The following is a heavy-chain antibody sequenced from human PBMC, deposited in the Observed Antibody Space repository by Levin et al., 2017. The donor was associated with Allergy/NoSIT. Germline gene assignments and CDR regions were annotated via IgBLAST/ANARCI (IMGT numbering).Heavy chain of an antibody. Sequence: LSLTCAASGFTFSSYAMSWVRQAPGKGLEWVSAISGSGGSTYYADSVKGRFTISRDNSKNTLYLQMNSLRAEDTAVYYCAKDGTRYNWNPRRAAFDIWGQGTMVTVSS. V-gene: IGHV3-23*01. CDR1: GFTFSSYA. CDR3: AKDGTRYNWNPRRAAFDI. D-gene: IGHD1-20*01. CDR2: ISGSGGST. J-gene: IGHJ3*02.